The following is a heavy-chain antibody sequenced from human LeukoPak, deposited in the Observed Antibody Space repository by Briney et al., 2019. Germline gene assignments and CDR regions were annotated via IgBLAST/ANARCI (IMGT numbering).Heavy chain of an antibody. J-gene: IGHJ4*02. CDR1: GFTFSSYA. D-gene: IGHD3-22*01. V-gene: IGHV3-30-3*01. Sequence: PGRSLRLSCAASGFTFSSYAMHWVRQAPGKGLEWVAVISYDGSNKYYADSVKGRFTISRDNSKNTLYLQMNSLRAEDTAVYHCARGRYYYDSSGYYRGYYFDYWGQGTLVTVSS. CDR2: ISYDGSNK. CDR3: ARGRYYYDSSGYYRGYYFDY.